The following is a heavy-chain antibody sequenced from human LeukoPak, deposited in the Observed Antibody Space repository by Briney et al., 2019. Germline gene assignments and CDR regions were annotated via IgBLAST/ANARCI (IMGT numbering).Heavy chain of an antibody. J-gene: IGHJ4*02. CDR3: AKDTYSYGYGGADY. V-gene: IGHV3-43*02. D-gene: IGHD5-18*01. CDR2: ISGDGGNT. Sequence: PGGSLRLSCAASGFTFDDYAMHWVRQAPGKGLEWVSLISGDGGNTYYDSVKGRFTISRDNSKNSLYLQMNSLRTEDTALYYCAKDTYSYGYGGADYWGQGTLVTVSS. CDR1: GFTFDDYA.